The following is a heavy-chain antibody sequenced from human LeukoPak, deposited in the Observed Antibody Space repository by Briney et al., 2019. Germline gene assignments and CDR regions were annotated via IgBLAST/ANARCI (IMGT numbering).Heavy chain of an antibody. J-gene: IGHJ4*02. CDR1: GFTFSDYG. CDR3: ARDREDSSGYHIDY. CDR2: IWYDGSNK. D-gene: IGHD3-22*01. Sequence: GGSLRLSCAASGFTFSDYGIHWVRQAPGKGLEWVAVIWYDGSNKYYADSVKGRFTISRDNSENTLYLQMNSLRAEDTALYYCARDREDSSGYHIDYWGQGTLVTVSS. V-gene: IGHV3-33*01.